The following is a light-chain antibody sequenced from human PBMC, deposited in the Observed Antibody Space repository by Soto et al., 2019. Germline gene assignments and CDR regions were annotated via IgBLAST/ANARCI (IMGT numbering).Light chain of an antibody. J-gene: IGLJ1*01. CDR2: TNN. CDR3: ATWDNSLNGYV. CDR1: SSNIGSDA. V-gene: IGLV1-44*01. Sequence: QSVLSQPPSVSGTPAQRVTISCSGSSSNIGSDAVNWCQQLPGTAPKLLIYTNNQRPSGVPDRFSGSKSGTSASLAISGLQSEDEADYYCATWDNSLNGYVFGAGTKLTVL.